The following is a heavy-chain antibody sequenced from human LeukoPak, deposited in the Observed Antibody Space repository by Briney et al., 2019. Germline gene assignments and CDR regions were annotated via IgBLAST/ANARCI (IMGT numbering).Heavy chain of an antibody. D-gene: IGHD3-3*01. Sequence: SVKVSCKASGGTFSSYAISWVRQAPGQGLEWMGGIIPIFGTANYAQKFQGRVTITADESTSTAYMELSSLRSEDTAVYYCARSIRFLEWLAPWGQGTLVTVSS. CDR1: GGTFSSYA. V-gene: IGHV1-69*13. CDR3: ARSIRFLEWLAP. J-gene: IGHJ5*02. CDR2: IIPIFGTA.